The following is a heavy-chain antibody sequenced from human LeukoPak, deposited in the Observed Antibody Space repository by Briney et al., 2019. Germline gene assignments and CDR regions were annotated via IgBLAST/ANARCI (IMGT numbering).Heavy chain of an antibody. D-gene: IGHD6-19*01. Sequence: GRSLRLSCAASGFTFDDYAMHWVRQAPGKGLEWVSGISWNSGSIGYADSVKGRFTISRDNAKNSLYLQMNSLRAEDTALYYCAKDISTSIAVAGTGMDYYYYGMDVWGQGTTVTVSS. J-gene: IGHJ6*02. V-gene: IGHV3-9*01. CDR3: AKDISTSIAVAGTGMDYYYYGMDV. CDR2: ISWNSGSI. CDR1: GFTFDDYA.